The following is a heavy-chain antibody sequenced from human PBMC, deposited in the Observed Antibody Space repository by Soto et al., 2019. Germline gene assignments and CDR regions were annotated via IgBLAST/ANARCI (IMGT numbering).Heavy chain of an antibody. D-gene: IGHD2-21*02. Sequence: SLRLPCAASGFPFISYCIPYVRQSPGKGLVWVAVISYDGSNKYYADSVKGRFTISRDNCKNTLYQQMNSLRAGDTAVYYCAKGEGAHSVVVTASDAFDIWGQGTMVTVSS. CDR2: ISYDGSNK. CDR3: AKGEGAHSVVVTASDAFDI. J-gene: IGHJ3*02. V-gene: IGHV3-30*18. CDR1: GFPFISYC.